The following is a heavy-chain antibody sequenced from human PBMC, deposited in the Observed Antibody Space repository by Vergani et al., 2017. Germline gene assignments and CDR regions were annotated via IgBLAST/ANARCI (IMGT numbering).Heavy chain of an antibody. CDR1: GYSITSGYY. D-gene: IGHD3-10*01. CDR3: ARGRGDNWYFDL. CDR2: IYHTGSA. J-gene: IGHJ2*01. V-gene: IGHV4-38-2*01. Sequence: QVQLLESGPGLLKPSETLSLTCSVSGYSITSGYYWGWIRQPPGRGLEWIGSIYHTGSAYYNPSLKSRVTVSVDTSMNQVSLKLTSVTAADTAVYYCARGRGDNWYFDLWGRGTLVTVSS.